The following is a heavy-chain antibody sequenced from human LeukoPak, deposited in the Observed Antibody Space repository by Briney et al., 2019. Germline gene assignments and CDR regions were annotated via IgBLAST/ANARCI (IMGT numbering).Heavy chain of an antibody. CDR1: GYAFTSYG. V-gene: IGHV1-8*01. CDR3: ARAGRGGGYSNWFDP. Sequence: ASVKVSCKTFGYAFTSYGINWVRQAPGQGLEGMGWMNPKSGNTGYAQKFQGRVTITRNTSISTAYMELSSLRSEDTAVYYCARAGRGGGYSNWFDPWGQGAQVTVSS. J-gene: IGHJ5*02. D-gene: IGHD1-26*01. CDR2: MNPKSGNT.